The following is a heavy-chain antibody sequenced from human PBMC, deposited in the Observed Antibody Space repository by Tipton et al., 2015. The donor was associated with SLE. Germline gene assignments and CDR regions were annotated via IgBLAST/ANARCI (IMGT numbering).Heavy chain of an antibody. J-gene: IGHJ4*02. D-gene: IGHD3-10*01. Sequence: SLRLSCAASGFSLDESAMHWVRQAPGKGLEWVSGISWDSDDIHYADSVKGRFTISRDNTKNSLFLQMSSLRAEDTAFYYCAKDMGYFGSKTTLEYWGQGTLVTASS. V-gene: IGHV3-9*01. CDR1: GFSLDESA. CDR3: AKDMGYFGSKTTLEY. CDR2: ISWDSDDI.